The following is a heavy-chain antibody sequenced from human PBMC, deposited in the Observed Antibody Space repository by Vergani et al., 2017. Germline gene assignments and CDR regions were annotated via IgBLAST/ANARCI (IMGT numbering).Heavy chain of an antibody. J-gene: IGHJ5*02. D-gene: IGHD1-14*01. CDR1: GLTVSSNN. CDR2: IYSGGTT. V-gene: IGHV3-66*02. Sequence: EVQLVESGGGLVQPGGSPRPSCAASGLTVSSNNMTGVRRAPGRGRAWVSVIYSGGTTYYADSVKGRFTISRDNSKNTLYLQMNSLRAEDTAVYYCARAPYPDAWGQGTLVTVSS. CDR3: ARAPYPDA.